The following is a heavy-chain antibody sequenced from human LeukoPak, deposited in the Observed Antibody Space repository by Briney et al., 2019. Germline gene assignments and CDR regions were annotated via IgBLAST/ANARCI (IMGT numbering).Heavy chain of an antibody. Sequence: GGSLRLSCAASGFTFGVHAMTWVRQAPGKGLEWVSAISGSGGSTYYADSVNGRFTISRDQSKNTMYLQMNSLRAEDTALYYCAKLRGTVATMGSAADYWGQGTLVTVSS. V-gene: IGHV3-23*01. CDR2: ISGSGGST. J-gene: IGHJ4*02. CDR3: AKLRGTVATMGSAADY. CDR1: GFTFGVHA. D-gene: IGHD5-12*01.